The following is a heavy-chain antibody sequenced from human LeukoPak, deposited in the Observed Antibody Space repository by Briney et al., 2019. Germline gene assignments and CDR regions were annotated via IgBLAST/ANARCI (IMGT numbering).Heavy chain of an antibody. D-gene: IGHD6-6*01. CDR2: IYSGGST. V-gene: IGHV3-53*01. J-gene: IGHJ4*02. CDR3: ASLSLGHY. CDR1: GSTVSNNY. Sequence: GGSLRLSCAASGSTVSNNYMSWVRQAPGKGLEWVSVIYSGGSTYYADSVKGRFTISRDTSKNTLSLQMNSLRAEDTAVYYCASLSLGHYWGQGTLVTVSS.